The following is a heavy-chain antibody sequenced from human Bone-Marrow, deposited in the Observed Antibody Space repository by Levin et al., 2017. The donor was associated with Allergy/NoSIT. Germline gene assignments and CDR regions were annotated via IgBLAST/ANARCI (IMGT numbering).Heavy chain of an antibody. J-gene: IGHJ5*02. D-gene: IGHD6-13*01. V-gene: IGHV4-61*02. CDR3: ARDETFNSWHTGWFDP. CDR2: MFAGGAA. Sequence: PSETLSLTCTVSGDSINNTNHYWSWIRQPAGKGLEWIGRMFAGGAATSNRSLRSRVTISIDTSKNQFSLKLTSVTAAETAVYYCARDETFNSWHTGWFDPWGQGTLVTVSS. CDR1: GDSINNTNHY.